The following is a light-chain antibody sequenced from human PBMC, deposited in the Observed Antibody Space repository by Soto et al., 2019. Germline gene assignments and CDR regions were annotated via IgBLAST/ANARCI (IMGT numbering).Light chain of an antibody. CDR1: ESLFGF. Sequence: EIVMTQSPATLSVSPGERVTLSCRASESLFGFLAWYQHKPGQAPRLLIYGVSTKATGVPARFSGSVSATDFTLTITSLQSDDSAVYYCQSYNDWPFAFGQGTKLEI. CDR3: QSYNDWPFA. J-gene: IGKJ2*01. CDR2: GVS. V-gene: IGKV3-15*01.